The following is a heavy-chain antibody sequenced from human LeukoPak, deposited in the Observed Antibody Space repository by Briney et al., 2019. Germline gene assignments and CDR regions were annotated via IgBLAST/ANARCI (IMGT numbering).Heavy chain of an antibody. CDR2: ISYDGSNK. CDR3: ARDGGYDFWSGYRDY. V-gene: IGHV3-30-3*01. Sequence: PGGSLRLSCAASGFTFSSYAMHWVRQAPGEGLEWVAVISYDGSNKYYADSVKGRFTISRDNSKNTLYLQMNSLRAEDTAVYYCARDGGYDFWSGYRDYWGQGTLVTVSS. D-gene: IGHD3-3*01. CDR1: GFTFSSYA. J-gene: IGHJ4*02.